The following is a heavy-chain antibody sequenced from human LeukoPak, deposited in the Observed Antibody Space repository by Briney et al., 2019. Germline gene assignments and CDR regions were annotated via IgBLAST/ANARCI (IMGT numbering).Heavy chain of an antibody. J-gene: IGHJ4*02. D-gene: IGHD5-12*01. Sequence: SETLSLTCTVSGGSTSSYYWSWIRQPPGKGLEWIGYIYYSGSTNYNPSLKSRVTISVDTSKNQFSLKLSSVTAADTAVYYCARDRGGYDPYYFDYWGQGTLVTVSS. V-gene: IGHV4-59*01. CDR2: IYYSGST. CDR3: ARDRGGYDPYYFDY. CDR1: GGSTSSYY.